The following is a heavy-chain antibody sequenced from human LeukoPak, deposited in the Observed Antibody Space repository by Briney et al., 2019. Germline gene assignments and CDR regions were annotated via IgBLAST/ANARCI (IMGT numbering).Heavy chain of an antibody. V-gene: IGHV3-23*01. J-gene: IGHJ4*02. Sequence: SGGSLRLSCAASGFTFSNYAMRWVRQDPGKGLAWVSTVSGSGATTYYADSVKGRFTISRDNSKNTLYLQMSSLRVDDTAVYYCARDAGRCPTSPTDSWGQGSLVTVSS. D-gene: IGHD2-2*01. CDR1: GFTFSNYA. CDR3: ARDAGRCPTSPTDS. CDR2: VSGSGATT.